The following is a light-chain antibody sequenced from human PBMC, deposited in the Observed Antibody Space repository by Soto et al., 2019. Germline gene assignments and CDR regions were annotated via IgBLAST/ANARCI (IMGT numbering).Light chain of an antibody. CDR1: QSISNW. V-gene: IGKV1-27*01. CDR2: AAS. CDR3: QKYNSASGT. Sequence: DIQMTQSPSTLSASVGDRVTITCRASQSISNWLAWYQQKPGKAPKLLIYAASTLQSGVPSRFSGSGSGTDFTLTISSLQPEDVATYYCQKYNSASGTFGGGTKVEIK. J-gene: IGKJ4*01.